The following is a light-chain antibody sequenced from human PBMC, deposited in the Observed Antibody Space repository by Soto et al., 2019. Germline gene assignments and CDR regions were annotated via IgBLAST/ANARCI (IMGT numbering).Light chain of an antibody. CDR1: QSISSS. V-gene: IGKV1-39*01. CDR3: QQSHSTPWT. Sequence: DIQMTQSPSSLSASVGDRVTITCRASQSISSSLNWYQHKPGNAPKLVIYAASTLQSGDPSRFSGSGSGTDFTLTISSLRPEDFATYHCQQSHSTPWTFGQGTKVEIK. J-gene: IGKJ1*01. CDR2: AAS.